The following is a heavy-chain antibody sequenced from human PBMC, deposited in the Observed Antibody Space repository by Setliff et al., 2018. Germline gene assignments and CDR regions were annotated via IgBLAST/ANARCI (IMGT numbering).Heavy chain of an antibody. CDR2: IYPGDSDT. CDR1: GYSFTSYW. V-gene: IGHV5-51*01. Sequence: GESLTISCKGSGYSFTSYWIGWVRQMPGKGLEWMGIIYPGDSDTRYSPSFQDQVTISADKAISTAYLQWSSLKASDTAMYYCAKSPPNGYNLGPGCFDIWGQGTMVTVSS. CDR3: AKSPPNGYNLGPGCFDI. D-gene: IGHD5-12*01. J-gene: IGHJ3*02.